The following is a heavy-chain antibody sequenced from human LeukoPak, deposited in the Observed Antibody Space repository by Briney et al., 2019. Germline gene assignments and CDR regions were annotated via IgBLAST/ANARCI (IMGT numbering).Heavy chain of an antibody. D-gene: IGHD3-22*01. CDR1: GFTFSSYG. CDR2: IWYDGSNK. J-gene: IGHJ4*02. CDR3: ARDLWPTAPFYDSSGYDY. V-gene: IGHV3-33*01. Sequence: GGSLRLSCAASGFTFSSYGMHWVRQAPGKGLEWVAVIWYDGSNKYYADSVKGRFTISRDNSKNTLYLHMNSLRAEDTAVYYCARDLWPTAPFYDSSGYDYWGQGTLVTVSS.